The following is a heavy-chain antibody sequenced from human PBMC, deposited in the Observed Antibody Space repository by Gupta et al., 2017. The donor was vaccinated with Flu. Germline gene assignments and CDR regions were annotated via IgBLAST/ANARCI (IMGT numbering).Heavy chain of an antibody. CDR3: ARIPARSNLGY. Sequence: DVQLVESGGGLVQPGGSLRLSCADFGFTFSGYLMSWVRQAPGKGLEWVANIKHDGSEKNYVDSVRGRFTISRDNAKKSLYLQMDSLRVEDTAVYYCARIPARSNLGYWGQGTLVTVSS. V-gene: IGHV3-7*01. D-gene: IGHD4-4*01. J-gene: IGHJ4*02. CDR2: IKHDGSEK. CDR1: GFTFSGYL.